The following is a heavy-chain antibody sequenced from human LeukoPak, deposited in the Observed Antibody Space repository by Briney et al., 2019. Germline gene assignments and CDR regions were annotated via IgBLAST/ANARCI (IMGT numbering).Heavy chain of an antibody. CDR2: IRYDGSNK. J-gene: IGHJ4*02. CDR1: GFTFSSYG. V-gene: IGHV3-30*02. CDR3: AKDRSRTRGYEFSFDY. D-gene: IGHD5-12*01. Sequence: SGGSLRLSCAASGFTFSSYGMHWVRQAPGKGLEWVAFIRYDGSNKYYADSVKGRFTISRDNSKNTLYLQVNSLRAEDTAVYYCAKDRSRTRGYEFSFDYWGQGTLVTVSS.